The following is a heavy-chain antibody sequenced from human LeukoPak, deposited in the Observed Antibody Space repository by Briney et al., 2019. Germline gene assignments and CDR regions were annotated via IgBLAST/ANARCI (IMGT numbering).Heavy chain of an antibody. CDR3: ASAPHVNYFDF. V-gene: IGHV4-59*08. CDR2: ISYSGST. Sequence: SETLSLTCTVSGDSMTNYYWSWIRQPPGMGLEWIGYISYSGSTNYNPSLKSRVTFSIDTSKNQFSLWLDSVTAADAAVYYCASAPHVNYFDFWGQGALVTVSA. CDR1: GDSMTNYY. J-gene: IGHJ4*02. D-gene: IGHD2/OR15-2a*01.